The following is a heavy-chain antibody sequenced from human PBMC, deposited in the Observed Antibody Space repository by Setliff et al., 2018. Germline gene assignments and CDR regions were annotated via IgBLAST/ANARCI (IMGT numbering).Heavy chain of an antibody. CDR3: ASSQPDYCSSTSCYGADWFDP. CDR2: IYSSGST. CDR1: GDSISSYY. V-gene: IGHV4-4*07. J-gene: IGHJ5*02. Sequence: SETLSLTCTVSGDSISSYYWSWIRQPAGKGLEWIGRIYSSGSTNFNPSLKSRVTISVDTSKNQFSLKLSSVTAADTAVYYCASSQPDYCSSTSCYGADWFDPWGQGTLVTVSS. D-gene: IGHD2-2*01.